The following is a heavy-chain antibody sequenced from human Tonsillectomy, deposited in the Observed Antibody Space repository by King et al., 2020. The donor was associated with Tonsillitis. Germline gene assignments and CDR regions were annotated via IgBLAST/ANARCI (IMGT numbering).Heavy chain of an antibody. Sequence: VQLVESGGGLVKPGGSLRLSCEASGFTLSDAWMSWVRQAPGKGLEWVGRIRNTARGGTTDYAAPVKGRFTISREDSNNNLYLQLNSLKTEDTAVYYCTAEGYSYGFHSLDSWGQGTQVTVSS. CDR2: IRNTARGGTT. V-gene: IGHV3-15*01. J-gene: IGHJ4*02. CDR3: TAEGYSYGFHSLDS. CDR1: GFTLSDAW. D-gene: IGHD5-18*01.